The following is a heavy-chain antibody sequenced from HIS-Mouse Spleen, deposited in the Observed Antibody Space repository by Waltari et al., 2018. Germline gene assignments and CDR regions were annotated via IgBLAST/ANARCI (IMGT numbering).Heavy chain of an antibody. D-gene: IGHD6-13*01. CDR3: ARDHSSSWYYYYYGMDV. Sequence: QVQLVQSGAEVKKPGASVKVSCKASGYTFTSYGISWVRQAPGQGLEWMGWISAYNGNTNYAQKLQGRVTMTTDTSTRTAYMELRSLRSDDTAVYYCARDHSSSWYYYYYGMDVWGQGTTVTVSS. CDR2: ISAYNGNT. J-gene: IGHJ6*02. V-gene: IGHV1-18*01. CDR1: GYTFTSYG.